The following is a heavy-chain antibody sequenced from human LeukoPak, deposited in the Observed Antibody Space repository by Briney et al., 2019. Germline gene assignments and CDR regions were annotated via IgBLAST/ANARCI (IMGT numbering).Heavy chain of an antibody. Sequence: GGSLRLSCAVSGITLSNYGMSWVRQAPWKGLEWVAGICDSGGRTNYADSVKGRFTISRDNPKHTLYLQMNSLRAEDTAVYFCAKRGVVIRVILVGFHKEAYYFDSWGQGALVTVSS. CDR1: GITLSNYG. CDR2: ICDSGGRT. J-gene: IGHJ4*02. D-gene: IGHD3-22*01. V-gene: IGHV3-23*01. CDR3: AKRGVVIRVILVGFHKEAYYFDS.